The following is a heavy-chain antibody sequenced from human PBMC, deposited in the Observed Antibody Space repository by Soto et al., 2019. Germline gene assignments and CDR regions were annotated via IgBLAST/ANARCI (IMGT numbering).Heavy chain of an antibody. CDR2: IYSGGST. V-gene: IGHV3-53*01. CDR1: GFTVSSNY. CDR3: AIYRDGYNYDPVRGDYYYGMDV. Sequence: EVQLVESGGGLIQPGGSLRLSCAASGFTVSSNYMSWVRQAPGKGLEWVSVIYSGGSTYYADSVKGRFTISRDNSKNTLYLQMNSLRAEDTAVYYCAIYRDGYNYDPVRGDYYYGMDVWGQGTTVTVSS. J-gene: IGHJ6*02. D-gene: IGHD5-12*01.